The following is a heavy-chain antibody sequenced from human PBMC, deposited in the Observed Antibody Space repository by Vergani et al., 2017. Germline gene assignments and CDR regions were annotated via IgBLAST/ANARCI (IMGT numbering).Heavy chain of an antibody. CDR1: GFMFSSYS. Sequence: EVQLVESGGGLVQPGGSLRLSCAASGFMFSSYSMNWVRQAPGKGLEWVSSISSSSSYIYYADSVKGRFTISRDNAKNSLYLQMNSLRAEDTAVYYCARDLFYYDSSGYYSGFFDYWGQGTLVTVSS. J-gene: IGHJ4*02. CDR2: ISSSSSYI. D-gene: IGHD3-22*01. V-gene: IGHV3-21*01. CDR3: ARDLFYYDSSGYYSGFFDY.